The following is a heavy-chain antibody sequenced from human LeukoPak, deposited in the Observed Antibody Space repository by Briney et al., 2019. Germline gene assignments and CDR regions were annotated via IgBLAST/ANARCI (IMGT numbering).Heavy chain of an antibody. Sequence: GGSLRLSCAASGFTFSSYGMHWVRQAPGKGLEWVAVISYDGSNKYYADSVKGRFTISRDNAKNTLYLQMNSLRAEDTAVYYCARANPYSYGKYYYYYGMDVWGKGTTVTVSS. CDR1: GFTFSSYG. CDR2: ISYDGSNK. J-gene: IGHJ6*04. CDR3: ARANPYSYGKYYYYYGMDV. D-gene: IGHD5-18*01. V-gene: IGHV3-30*03.